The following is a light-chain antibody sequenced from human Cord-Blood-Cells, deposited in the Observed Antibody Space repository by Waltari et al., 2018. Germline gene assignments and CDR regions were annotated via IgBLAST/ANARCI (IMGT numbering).Light chain of an antibody. CDR3: QQYYSTPSYT. V-gene: IGKV4-1*01. CDR1: QSVLYSSNNKNY. J-gene: IGKJ2*01. CDR2: WAS. Sequence: DIVMTQSPDSLAVSLGERATINCKSSQSVLYSSNNKNYLAWYQQKPGQPPKLLIYWASTRESGVPDRFSGSGSGTDFTLTISSLQAEDVADYYCQQYYSTPSYTFGQGTKLEIK.